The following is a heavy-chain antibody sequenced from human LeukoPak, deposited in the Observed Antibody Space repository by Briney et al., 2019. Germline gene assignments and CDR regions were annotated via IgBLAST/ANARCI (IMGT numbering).Heavy chain of an antibody. CDR2: INPNSGGT. CDR3: ARDSPSDIVVVPAAHAFDI. CDR1: GHTFTGYY. V-gene: IGHV1-2*02. Sequence: ASVKVSCKASGHTFTGYYMHWVRQAPGQGLEWMGWINPNSGGTNYAQKFQGRVTMTRDTSISTAYMELSRLRSDDTAVYYCARDSPSDIVVVPAAHAFDIWGQGTMVTVSS. D-gene: IGHD2-2*01. J-gene: IGHJ3*02.